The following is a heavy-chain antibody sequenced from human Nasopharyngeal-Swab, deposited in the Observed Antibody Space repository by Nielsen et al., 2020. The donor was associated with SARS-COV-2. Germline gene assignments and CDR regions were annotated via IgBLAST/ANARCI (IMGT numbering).Heavy chain of an antibody. V-gene: IGHV3-30*03. Sequence: GGSLRLSCAASGFTFSSYGMHWVRQAPGKGLEWVAVISYDGSNKYYADSVKGRFTISRDSSKNTLYLQMNSLRAEDTAVYYCARDTSVDIVLLYYGMDVWGQGTTVTVSS. J-gene: IGHJ6*02. D-gene: IGHD5-12*01. CDR1: GFTFSSYG. CDR3: ARDTSVDIVLLYYGMDV. CDR2: ISYDGSNK.